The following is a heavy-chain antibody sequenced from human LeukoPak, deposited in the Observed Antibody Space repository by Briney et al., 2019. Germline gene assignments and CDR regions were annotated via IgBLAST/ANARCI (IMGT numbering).Heavy chain of an antibody. D-gene: IGHD6-6*01. CDR1: GFTFSSYG. Sequence: GGSLRLSCAASGFTFSSYGMHWVRQAPGKGLEWVAVIWYDGSNKYYADSVKGRFTISRDNSKNTLYLQMNSLRAEDTAVYYCARDSYSSSSYGMDVWGRGTTVTVSS. CDR3: ARDSYSSSSYGMDV. J-gene: IGHJ6*02. CDR2: IWYDGSNK. V-gene: IGHV3-33*01.